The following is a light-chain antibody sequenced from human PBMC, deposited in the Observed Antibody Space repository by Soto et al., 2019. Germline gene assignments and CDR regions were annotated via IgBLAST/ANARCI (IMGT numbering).Light chain of an antibody. V-gene: IGKV3-15*01. J-gene: IGKJ1*01. CDR3: QQYDNWPRT. CDR2: DAS. CDR1: HSVRSS. Sequence: VQTQSPVTQSVSPGERATLSCTANHSVRSSLAWYQQKPGQQPSPLIYDASTRATGIPSRFSGSGSGTEFTLTISSLKSEDFAVYYCQQYDNWPRTFGQGTKVDIK.